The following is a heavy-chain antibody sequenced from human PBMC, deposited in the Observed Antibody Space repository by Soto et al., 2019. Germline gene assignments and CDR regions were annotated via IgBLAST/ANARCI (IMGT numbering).Heavy chain of an antibody. D-gene: IGHD5-18*01. CDR3: ARHRNSYGVYYIDY. J-gene: IGHJ4*02. CDR2: IYYSGTS. Sequence: SETLSLTCTVSRGSISSYYWSWIRQPPGKGLEWIGYIYYSGTSHYNPSLKSRVIMSVDTFRNQVSLKLSSVTAADTAVYYCARHRNSYGVYYIDYSGQGTLVTVSS. V-gene: IGHV4-59*01. CDR1: RGSISSYY.